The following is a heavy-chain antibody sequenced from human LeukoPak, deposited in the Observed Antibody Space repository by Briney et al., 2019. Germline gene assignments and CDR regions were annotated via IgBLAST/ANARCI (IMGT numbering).Heavy chain of an antibody. Sequence: GASVKVSCKASGYTFTSYYMHWVRQAPGQGLEWMGIINPSGGSTSYAQKFQGRVTMTRDTSTSTVYMELSSLRSEDTAVYYCTRAIFCSGGSCHWEFDYWGQGTLVTVPS. CDR2: INPSGGST. V-gene: IGHV1-46*01. CDR3: TRAIFCSGGSCHWEFDY. J-gene: IGHJ4*02. D-gene: IGHD2-15*01. CDR1: GYTFTSYY.